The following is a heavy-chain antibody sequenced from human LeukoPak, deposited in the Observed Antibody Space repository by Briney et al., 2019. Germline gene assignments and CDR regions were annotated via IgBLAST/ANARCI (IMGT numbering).Heavy chain of an antibody. CDR2: IYYSGNT. D-gene: IGHD2-8*01. V-gene: IGHV4-39*01. J-gene: IGHJ5*02. Sequence: PSETLSLTCTVSGGSISSSHYYWGWVRQPPGKGLEWIGSIYYSGNTYYNPSLKGRVTMSVDTSMNQFSLKLNSVTAADTAVYYCAGQRRVTGPNWFGPWGQGTLVTVSS. CDR1: GGSISSSHYY. CDR3: AGQRRVTGPNWFGP.